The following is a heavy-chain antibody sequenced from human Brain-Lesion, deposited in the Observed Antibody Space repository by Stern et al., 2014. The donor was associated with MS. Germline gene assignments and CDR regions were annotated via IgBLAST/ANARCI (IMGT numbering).Heavy chain of an antibody. CDR2: IYHGGGK. CDR3: ARELPDLNAFDI. CDR1: GGSISRSNW. Sequence: VQLEESGPGLVKPSGTLSLTCAVSGGSISRSNWWSWVRQSPGKGLEWLGEIYHGGGKKYSPSFESRVIISVDKSKNQFSLKLSYVPAADTAVYYCARELPDLNAFDIWGQGTMVTVSS. J-gene: IGHJ3*02. V-gene: IGHV4-4*02. D-gene: IGHD1-14*01.